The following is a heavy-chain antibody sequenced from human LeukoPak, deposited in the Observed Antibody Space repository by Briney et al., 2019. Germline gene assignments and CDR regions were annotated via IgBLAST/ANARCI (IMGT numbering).Heavy chain of an antibody. J-gene: IGHJ4*02. CDR3: AKRYCTTTRCSYFDY. V-gene: IGHV3-7*01. CDR2: IKEDGSEK. D-gene: IGHD2-2*01. Sequence: PGGSLRLSCAASGFTFTSFWMSWVRQAPGKGLEWVANIKEDGSEKYYVDSVMGRFTISRDNAKNSQYLEMNSLRAEDTAVYYCAKRYCTTTRCSYFDYWGQGTLVTVSS. CDR1: GFTFTSFW.